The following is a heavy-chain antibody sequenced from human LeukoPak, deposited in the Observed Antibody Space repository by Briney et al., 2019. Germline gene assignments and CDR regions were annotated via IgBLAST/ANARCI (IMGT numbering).Heavy chain of an antibody. CDR2: IYYSGSP. CDR3: ARDLDYASVVGAVDI. J-gene: IGHJ3*02. D-gene: IGHD3/OR15-3a*01. Sequence: PSETLSLTCTVSGGSISSYYWIWIRQPPGKGLEWIGYIYYSGSPIYNPSPKSRVTISVGTAKNQFSLKLSSATAPDTALDYFARDLDYASVVGAVDIWGQGTRVTVSS. V-gene: IGHV4-59*01. CDR1: GGSISSYY.